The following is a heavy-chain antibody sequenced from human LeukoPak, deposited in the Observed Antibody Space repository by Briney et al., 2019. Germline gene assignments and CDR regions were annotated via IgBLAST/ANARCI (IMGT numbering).Heavy chain of an antibody. J-gene: IGHJ4*02. CDR2: IKQDGSEK. CDR1: GFTFSSYA. Sequence: GGSLRLSCAASGFTFSSYAMSWVRQAPGKGLEWVANIKQDGSEKYYVDSVKGRFTISRDNAKNSLYLQMNSLRAEDTTVYYCARGKYYFDYWGQGTLVTVSS. CDR3: ARGKYYFDY. V-gene: IGHV3-7*01.